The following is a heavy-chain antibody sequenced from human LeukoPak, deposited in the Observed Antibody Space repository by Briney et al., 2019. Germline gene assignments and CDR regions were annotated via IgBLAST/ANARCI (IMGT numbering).Heavy chain of an antibody. V-gene: IGHV1-2*02. D-gene: IGHD2-2*01. CDR2: INPNSGGT. J-gene: IGHJ6*03. CDR1: GYTFTGYY. CDR3: AREGCSSTSCYHHYYYYMDV. Sequence: ASVKVSCKASGYTFTGYYMHWVRQAPGQGLEWMGWINPNSGGTNYAQKFQGRVTMTRDTSISTAYMELSRLRSDDTAVYYCAREGCSSTSCYHHYYYYMDVWGKGTTVTVSS.